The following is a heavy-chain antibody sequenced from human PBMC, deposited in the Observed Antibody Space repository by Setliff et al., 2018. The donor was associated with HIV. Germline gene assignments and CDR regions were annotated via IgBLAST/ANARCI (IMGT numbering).Heavy chain of an antibody. Sequence: GESLKISCQASGYSFTNFWIGWVRQMLGKGLEWMGVFYPGDSDTRYSPSFQGQVTMSVDKSISTAYLQWRSLKTSDTAIYYCARGRGGYFGGGRYYNLPYFDSWGQGTLVTVSS. D-gene: IGHD2-15*01. J-gene: IGHJ4*02. V-gene: IGHV5-51*01. CDR3: ARGRGGYFGGGRYYNLPYFDS. CDR2: FYPGDSDT. CDR1: GYSFTNFW.